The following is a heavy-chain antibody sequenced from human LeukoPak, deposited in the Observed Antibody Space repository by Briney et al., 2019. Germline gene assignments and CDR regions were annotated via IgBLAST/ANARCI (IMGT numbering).Heavy chain of an antibody. V-gene: IGHV4-38-2*02. CDR3: ARIVYSSSIDY. Sequence: SETLSLTCTVSGYSISSGYYWGWIRQPPGKGLEWIGSIYHSGSTYYNPSLKSRVTISVDTSKNQFSLKLSSVTAADTAVYYCARIVYSSSIDYWGQGTLVTVSS. CDR1: GYSISSGYY. D-gene: IGHD6-6*01. CDR2: IYHSGST. J-gene: IGHJ4*02.